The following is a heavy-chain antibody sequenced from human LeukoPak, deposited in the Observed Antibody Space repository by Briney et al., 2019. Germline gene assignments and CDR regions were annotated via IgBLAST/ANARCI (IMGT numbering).Heavy chain of an antibody. D-gene: IGHD3-9*01. CDR3: ARVLRYFDWSEEPDYYYYYMDV. Sequence: SETLSLTCTVSGGSISSYYWSWIRQPPGKGLECIGYIYYSGSTNYNPSLKSRVTISVDTSKNQFSLKLSSVTAADTAVYYCARVLRYFDWSEEPDYYYYYMDVWGKGTTVTVSS. CDR2: IYYSGST. J-gene: IGHJ6*03. V-gene: IGHV4-59*01. CDR1: GGSISSYY.